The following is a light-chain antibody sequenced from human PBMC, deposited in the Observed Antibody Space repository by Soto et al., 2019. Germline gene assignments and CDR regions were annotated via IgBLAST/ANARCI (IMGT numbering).Light chain of an antibody. CDR2: RNN. Sequence: QAVVTQPPSASGTPGQRVTISCSGSSSNIGSNYVYWYQQLPGTAPKLLIYRNNQRPSGVPDRFSGSKSGTSASLAISGLRSEDEADYYCAAWDDSSVVFGGGT. V-gene: IGLV1-47*01. CDR1: SSNIGSNY. CDR3: AAWDDSSVV. J-gene: IGLJ2*01.